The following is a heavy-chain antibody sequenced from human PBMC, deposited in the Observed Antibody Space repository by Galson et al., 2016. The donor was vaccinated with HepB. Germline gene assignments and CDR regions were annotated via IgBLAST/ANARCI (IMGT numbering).Heavy chain of an antibody. Sequence: SVKVSCKASGYTFTNYGISWVRQAPGQGLEWMGWISAYNGDTSYAQKLQGRVTMTTDTSTNTAYMELRSLRSVDTAVYYCARRYYASGISDFHYWGQGTLVTVSS. V-gene: IGHV1-18*01. CDR1: GYTFTNYG. J-gene: IGHJ4*01. CDR2: ISAYNGDT. D-gene: IGHD3-10*01. CDR3: ARRYYASGISDFHY.